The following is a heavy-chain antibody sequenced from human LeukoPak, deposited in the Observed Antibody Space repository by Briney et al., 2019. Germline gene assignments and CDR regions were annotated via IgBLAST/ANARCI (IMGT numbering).Heavy chain of an antibody. J-gene: IGHJ5*02. V-gene: IGHV1-18*01. Sequence: ASVKVSCKASGYTFTSYGISWVRQAPGQGLEWMGWISAYNGNTNYAQKLQGRVTMTTDTSTSTAYMELRSLRSDDTAVYYWARIPVVVVAATYWFDPWGQGILVTVSS. D-gene: IGHD2-15*01. CDR2: ISAYNGNT. CDR3: ARIPVVVVAATYWFDP. CDR1: GYTFTSYG.